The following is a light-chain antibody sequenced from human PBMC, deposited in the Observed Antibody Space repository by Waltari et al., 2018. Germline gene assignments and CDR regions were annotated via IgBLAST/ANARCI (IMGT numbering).Light chain of an antibody. J-gene: IGLJ2*01. V-gene: IGLV1-47*01. CDR3: AAWDASLSGPV. Sequence: QSVLTRPPSASGTPGQRVTISCSGSSSNIGSNYVYWYQQLPGTAPKLLIYRNNQRPAGVPDRVSGAKSGTSASLAISGLRSEDEADYYCAAWDASLSGPVFGGGTKLTVL. CDR2: RNN. CDR1: SSNIGSNY.